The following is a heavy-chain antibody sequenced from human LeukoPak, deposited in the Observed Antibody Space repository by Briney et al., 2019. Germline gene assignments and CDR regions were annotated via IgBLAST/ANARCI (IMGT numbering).Heavy chain of an antibody. V-gene: IGHV3-30*18. CDR3: AKIPLGDY. CDR1: GFTFSSYG. CDR2: ISYDGSNK. Sequence: GRSLRLSCAASGFTFSSYGMHWVRKAPGKGLEWVAVISYDGSNKYYADSVKGRFTISRDNSKNTLYLQMNSLRAEDTAVYYCAKIPLGDYWGQGTLVTASS. J-gene: IGHJ4*02. D-gene: IGHD3-16*01.